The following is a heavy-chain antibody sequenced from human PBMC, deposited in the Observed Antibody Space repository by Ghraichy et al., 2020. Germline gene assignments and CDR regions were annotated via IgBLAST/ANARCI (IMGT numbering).Heavy chain of an antibody. D-gene: IGHD3-9*01. CDR2: ISYDGSNK. CDR3: ASARGYFDDITPLDY. V-gene: IGHV3-30*04. J-gene: IGHJ4*02. Sequence: GGSLRLSCAASGFTFSSYAMHWVRQAPGKGLEWVAVISYDGSNKYYADSVKGRFTISRDNSKNTLYLQMNSLRAEDTAVYYCASARGYFDDITPLDYWGQGTLVTVSS. CDR1: GFTFSSYA.